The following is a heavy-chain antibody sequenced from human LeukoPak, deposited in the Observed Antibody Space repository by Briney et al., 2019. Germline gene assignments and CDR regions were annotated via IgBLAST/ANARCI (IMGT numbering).Heavy chain of an antibody. J-gene: IGHJ4*02. CDR3: ARGAYGSTQPFDF. D-gene: IGHD3-22*01. V-gene: IGHV4-4*07. CDR1: GGSISSYY. Sequence: ASETLSLTCTVSGGSISSYYWSWIRQPAGKGLVWIGRIYTSGSTNYNPSLNSRVTMSVDTSKNQFSLKLSSVTAVDTAVYYCARGAYGSTQPFDFWGQGTLVTVSS. CDR2: IYTSGST.